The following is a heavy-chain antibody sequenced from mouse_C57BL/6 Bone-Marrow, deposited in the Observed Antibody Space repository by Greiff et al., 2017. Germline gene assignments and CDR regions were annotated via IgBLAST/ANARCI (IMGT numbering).Heavy chain of an antibody. D-gene: IGHD1-1*01. J-gene: IGHJ1*03. Sequence: EVQLQQSGPVLVKPGPSVKISCKASGFTFTDYYMHWVKQSHGKSLEWIGLVYPYNGGTSYNQKFKGKATLTVDTSSSTAYMELNSLTSEDSAVYYCARMELYYNGSFYWYFDVWGTGTTVTVSS. CDR1: GFTFTDYY. CDR2: VYPYNGGT. CDR3: ARMELYYNGSFYWYFDV. V-gene: IGHV1-36*01.